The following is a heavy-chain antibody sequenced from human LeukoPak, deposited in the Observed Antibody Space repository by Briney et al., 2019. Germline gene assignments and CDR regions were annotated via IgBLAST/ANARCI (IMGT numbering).Heavy chain of an antibody. CDR1: GGTFSSYA. D-gene: IGHD6-19*01. CDR2: IIPILGIA. V-gene: IGHV1-69*04. CDR3: ATRGIAVADDY. J-gene: IGHJ4*02. Sequence: SVKVSCKASGGTFSSYAISWVRQAPGQGLEWMGRIIPILGIANYAQKFQGRVTITADKSTGTAYMELSSLRSEDTAVYYCATRGIAVADDYWGQGTLVTVSS.